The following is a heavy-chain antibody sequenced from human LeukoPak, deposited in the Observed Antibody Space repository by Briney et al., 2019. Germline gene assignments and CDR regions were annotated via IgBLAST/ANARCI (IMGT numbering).Heavy chain of an antibody. J-gene: IGHJ4*02. CDR3: ARVAWGTAMVTGEPDY. Sequence: ASVKASCKASGYTFTSYGISWVRQAPGQGLEWMGWISAYNGNTKYAQNLQGRVTMTTDTSTSTAYMELRSLRSDDTAVYYCARVAWGTAMVTGEPDYWGQGTLVTVSS. CDR2: ISAYNGNT. V-gene: IGHV1-18*01. CDR1: GYTFTSYG. D-gene: IGHD5-18*01.